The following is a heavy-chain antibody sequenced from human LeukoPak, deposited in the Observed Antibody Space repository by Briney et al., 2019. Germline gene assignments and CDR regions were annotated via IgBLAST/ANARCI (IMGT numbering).Heavy chain of an antibody. D-gene: IGHD6-13*01. CDR2: IKQDGSEK. Sequence: GGSLRLSCAASGFTFSSYWMSWVRQAPGKGLEWVANIKQDGSEKYYVDSVKGRFTISRDNAKNSLYLQMNSLRAEDTAVYYCARGQLYYYYYYYMDVWGKGTTVTVSS. CDR1: GFTFSSYW. CDR3: ARGQLYYYYYYYMDV. V-gene: IGHV3-7*01. J-gene: IGHJ6*03.